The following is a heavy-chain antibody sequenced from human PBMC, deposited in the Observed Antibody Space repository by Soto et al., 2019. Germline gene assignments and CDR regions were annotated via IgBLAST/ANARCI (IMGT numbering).Heavy chain of an antibody. D-gene: IGHD2-2*01. Sequence: EVQLLESGGGLVQPGGSLRLSCAASGFTFSSYAMSWVRQAPGKGLEWVSAISGSGGSTYYADSVKGRFTISRDNSKNRLYLQMNSLRAEDTAVYYCAILGGGYCSSTSCYGGGGYYYYGMDVWGQGTTVTVSS. J-gene: IGHJ6*02. CDR3: AILGGGYCSSTSCYGGGGYYYYGMDV. CDR2: ISGSGGST. V-gene: IGHV3-23*01. CDR1: GFTFSSYA.